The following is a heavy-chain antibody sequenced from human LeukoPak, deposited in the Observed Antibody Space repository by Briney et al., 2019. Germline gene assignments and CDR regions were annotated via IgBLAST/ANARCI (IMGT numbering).Heavy chain of an antibody. J-gene: IGHJ4*02. CDR2: ISYDGSFQ. Sequence: GGSLRLSCSVSGFTFSSHAMHWVRQAPGKGLECVAYISYDGSFQYHADSVKGRFTISRDNSKNTLYLQMNSLRAEDTAVYYCARDNYNPDYWGQGTLVTVSS. D-gene: IGHD1-14*01. V-gene: IGHV3-30-3*01. CDR3: ARDNYNPDY. CDR1: GFTFSSHA.